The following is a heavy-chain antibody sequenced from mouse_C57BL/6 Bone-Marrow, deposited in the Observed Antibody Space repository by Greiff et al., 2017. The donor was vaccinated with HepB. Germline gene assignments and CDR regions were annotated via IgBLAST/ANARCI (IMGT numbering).Heavy chain of an antibody. CDR3: AVTTVVPYWYFDV. V-gene: IGHV3-6*01. CDR2: ISYDGSN. Sequence: EVQLVESGPGLVKPSQSLSLTCSVTGYSITSGYYWNWIRQFPGNKLEWMGYISYDGSNNYNPSLKNRISITRDTSKNQFFLKLNSVTTEDTATYYCAVTTVVPYWYFDVWGTGTTVSVSS. J-gene: IGHJ1*03. D-gene: IGHD1-1*01. CDR1: GYSITSGYY.